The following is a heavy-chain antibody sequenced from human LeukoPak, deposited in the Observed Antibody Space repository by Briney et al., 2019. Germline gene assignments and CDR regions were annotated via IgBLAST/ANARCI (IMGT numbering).Heavy chain of an antibody. Sequence: GESLKISCKGSGNSFIRYWIGWVRQMPGKGLEWMGFIYPGDSDTRYSPSFQGQVTISADKSISTAYLQWSSLKASDTAMYYCARALGYCSSTSCYFWFDPWGQGTLVTVSS. J-gene: IGHJ5*02. D-gene: IGHD2-2*01. CDR1: GNSFIRYW. V-gene: IGHV5-51*01. CDR3: ARALGYCSSTSCYFWFDP. CDR2: IYPGDSDT.